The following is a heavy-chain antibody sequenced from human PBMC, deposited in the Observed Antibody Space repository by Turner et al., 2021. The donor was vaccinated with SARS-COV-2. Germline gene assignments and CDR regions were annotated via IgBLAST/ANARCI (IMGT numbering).Heavy chain of an antibody. CDR1: GFPFSSYS. CDR2: ISSSSSTI. D-gene: IGHD3-3*01. Sequence: EVQLGESGGGLVQPGGSLRLSGAASGFPFSSYSMNWVRQAPGKGLEWVSYISSSSSTIYYADSVKGRFTISRDNAKNSLYLQMNSLRDEDTAVYYCARDAYDFWSGYYTHWFDPWGQGTLVTVSS. CDR3: ARDAYDFWSGYYTHWFDP. J-gene: IGHJ5*02. V-gene: IGHV3-48*02.